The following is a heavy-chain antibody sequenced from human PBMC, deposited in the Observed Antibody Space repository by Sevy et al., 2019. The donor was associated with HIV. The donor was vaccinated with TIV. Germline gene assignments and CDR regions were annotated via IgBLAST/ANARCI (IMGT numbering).Heavy chain of an antibody. CDR1: GFTVSSYY. CDR3: ARGYGYNYGRWFGYFDY. CDR2: IYSGGST. D-gene: IGHD5-18*01. Sequence: GGSLRLSCAASGFTVSSYYMSWVRQAPGKGLEWVSVIYSGGSTYYADSVKGRFTISRDNSKNTLYLQMNSLRAEDTAVYYCARGYGYNYGRWFGYFDYWGQGTLVTVSS. J-gene: IGHJ4*02. V-gene: IGHV3-53*01.